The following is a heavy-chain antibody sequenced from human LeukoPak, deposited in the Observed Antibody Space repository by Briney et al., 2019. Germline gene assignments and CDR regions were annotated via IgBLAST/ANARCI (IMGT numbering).Heavy chain of an antibody. CDR3: ASSAVWASDYGSGSLVY. CDR1: GGSISSSSYY. CDR2: IYYSGST. D-gene: IGHD3-10*01. V-gene: IGHV4-39*01. Sequence: SETLSLTCTVSGGSISSSSYYWGWIRQPPGKGLEWIGSIYYSGSTYYNPSLKSRVTISVDTSKNQFSPWLTSVTAADTAVYYCASSAVWASDYGSGSLVYWDQGTLVTVSS. J-gene: IGHJ4*02.